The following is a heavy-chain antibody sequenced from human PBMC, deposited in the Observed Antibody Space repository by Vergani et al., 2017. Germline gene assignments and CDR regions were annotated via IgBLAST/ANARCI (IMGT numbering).Heavy chain of an antibody. CDR3: ARVKMAAAVHYYYYMDV. Sequence: EVQLVESGGGLVQPGGSLRLSCAASGFTFSSHSMNWVRQAPGKGLEWVSYISSSSSTIYYADSVKGRFTISRDNAKNSLYLQMNSLRAEDTAVYYCARVKMAAAVHYYYYMDVWGKGTTVTVSS. D-gene: IGHD6-13*01. J-gene: IGHJ6*03. V-gene: IGHV3-48*01. CDR1: GFTFSSHS. CDR2: ISSSSSTI.